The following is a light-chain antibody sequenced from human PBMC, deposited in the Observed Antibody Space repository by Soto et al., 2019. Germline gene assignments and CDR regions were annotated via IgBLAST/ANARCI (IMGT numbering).Light chain of an antibody. J-gene: IGKJ1*01. CDR2: GAS. Sequence: EIVLTQSPGTLSLSPGERATLSCRASQSVSSSYLAWYQQKPGQAPRLLIYGASSRATGIPDRFSGSGSEKDFTLTISRLEPEDFTVYYCQQYGSSRWTFGQGTKLEI. V-gene: IGKV3-20*01. CDR3: QQYGSSRWT. CDR1: QSVSSSY.